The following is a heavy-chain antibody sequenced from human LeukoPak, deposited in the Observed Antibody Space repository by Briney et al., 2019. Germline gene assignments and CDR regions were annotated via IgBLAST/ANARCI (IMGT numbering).Heavy chain of an antibody. D-gene: IGHD2-21*01. V-gene: IGHV3-21*01. Sequence: GGSLRLSCAASGFTFSSYSMNWVRQAPGKGLEWVSSISSSSSYIYYADSVKGRSTISRDNAKNSLYLQMNSLRAEDTAVYYCARDAYCGGDCQSFDYWGQGTLVTVSS. J-gene: IGHJ4*02. CDR1: GFTFSSYS. CDR2: ISSSSSYI. CDR3: ARDAYCGGDCQSFDY.